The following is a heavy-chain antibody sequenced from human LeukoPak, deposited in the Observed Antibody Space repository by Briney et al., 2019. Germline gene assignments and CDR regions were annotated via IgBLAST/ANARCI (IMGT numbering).Heavy chain of an antibody. CDR2: ISAYNGNT. D-gene: IGHD3-9*01. Sequence: ASVKVSCKASGYTFTSYGISWVRQAPGQGLEWMGWISAYNGNTNYVKKFQGRVTMTTDTSTSTAYMELRSLGSDDTAVYYCARYFAYRKYIDYWGQGTLVTVSS. CDR1: GYTFTSYG. V-gene: IGHV1-18*01. J-gene: IGHJ4*02. CDR3: ARYFAYRKYIDY.